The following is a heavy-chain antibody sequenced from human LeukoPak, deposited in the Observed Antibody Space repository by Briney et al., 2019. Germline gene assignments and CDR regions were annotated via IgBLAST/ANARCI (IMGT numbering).Heavy chain of an antibody. CDR1: GYTFTNYG. D-gene: IGHD3-22*01. J-gene: IGHJ4*02. CDR3: ARDLAYDSTGPGDY. CDR2: ISTYNGNT. Sequence: ASVKVSCKASGYTFTNYGISWVRQAPGQGLEWMGWISTYNGNTNYAQKFQGRVTITADESTSTAYMELSSLRSEDTAVYCCARDLAYDSTGPGDYWGQGTLVTVSS. V-gene: IGHV1-18*01.